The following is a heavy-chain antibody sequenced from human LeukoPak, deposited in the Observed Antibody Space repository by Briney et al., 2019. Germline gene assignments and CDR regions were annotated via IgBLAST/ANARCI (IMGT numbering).Heavy chain of an antibody. CDR2: IYYSGST. D-gene: IGHD2-2*02. CDR3: ARANYCSSTSCYIMNYYYYYMDV. CDR1: GWSFSSGGYY. Sequence: SETLSLTCAVHGWSFSSGGYYWSWIRQHPGKGLEWIGYIYYSGSTYYNPSLKSRVTISVDTSKNQFSLKLSSVTAADTAVYYCARANYCSSTSCYIMNYYYYYMDVWGKGTTVTVSS. V-gene: IGHV4-31*11. J-gene: IGHJ6*03.